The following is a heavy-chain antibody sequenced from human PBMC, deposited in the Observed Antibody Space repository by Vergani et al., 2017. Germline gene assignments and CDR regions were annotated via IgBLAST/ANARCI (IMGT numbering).Heavy chain of an antibody. CDR2: INTNTGNP. Sequence: QVQLVESGGGVVQPGRSLRLSCAASGYTFTSYAMNWVRQAPGQGLEWMGWINTNTGNPTYAQGFTGRFVFSLDTSVSTAYLQISSLKAEDTTVYYCARKSFAHRWLVQDYYYYMDVWGKGTTVTVSS. D-gene: IGHD6-19*01. CDR3: ARKSFAHRWLVQDYYYYMDV. J-gene: IGHJ6*03. V-gene: IGHV7-4-1*02. CDR1: GYTFTSYA.